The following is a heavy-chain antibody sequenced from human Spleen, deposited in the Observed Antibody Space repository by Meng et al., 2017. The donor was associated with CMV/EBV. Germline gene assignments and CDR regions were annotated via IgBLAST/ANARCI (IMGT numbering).Heavy chain of an antibody. CDR3: ARPNEWELGDGAFDI. CDR2: ISWNSGSI. Sequence: GGSLRLSCAASGFTFDDYAMHWVRQAPGKGLEWVSSISWNSGSIGYADSVKGRFTISRDNAKNSLYLQLNSLRVEDTAVYYCARPNEWELGDGAFDIWGQGTMVTVSS. CDR1: GFTFDDYA. J-gene: IGHJ3*02. D-gene: IGHD1-26*01. V-gene: IGHV3-9*01.